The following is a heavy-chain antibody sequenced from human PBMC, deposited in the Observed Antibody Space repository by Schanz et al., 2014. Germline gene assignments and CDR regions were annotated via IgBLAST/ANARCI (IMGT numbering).Heavy chain of an antibody. CDR2: IKGKTDGGTA. Sequence: EVQLLESGGGLVQPGGSLRLSCAASGFTFSSYAMSWVRQAPGKGLEWVGRIKGKTDGGTADYAAPMKGRFTISRDDSKNTLFLQMNSLETEDTAVYYWARGGPAYYFDDWGQGTLVTVSS. CDR3: ARGGPAYYFDD. J-gene: IGHJ4*02. V-gene: IGHV3-15*01. CDR1: GFTFSSYA.